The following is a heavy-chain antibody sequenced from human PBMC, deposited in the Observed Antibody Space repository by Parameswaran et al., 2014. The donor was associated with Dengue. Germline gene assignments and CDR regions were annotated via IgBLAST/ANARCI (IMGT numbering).Heavy chain of an antibody. J-gene: IGHJ6*02. CDR3: AADRGFGVVTGSKYYYNMDV. CDR2: IAVASGHT. V-gene: IGHV1-58*01. D-gene: IGHD3-3*01. Sequence: WVRQAPGQRLEWMGWIAVASGHTKYAQKFQDRVTFTWDMSTNTAYMDLSSLRSEDTAVYYCAADRGFGVVTGSKYYYNMDVWGQGTTVTVSS.